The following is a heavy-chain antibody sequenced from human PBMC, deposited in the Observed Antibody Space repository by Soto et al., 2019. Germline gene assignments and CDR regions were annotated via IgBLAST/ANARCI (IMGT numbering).Heavy chain of an antibody. V-gene: IGHV1-2*04. D-gene: IGHD3-22*01. Sequence: GASVKVSCKASGYTFTNHYIHWVRQAPGQGLEWMGWVNPDSGGTNYAQKFQGWVTMTRDTSISTAYMELSRLRSDDTAVYYCARELITLYYDSSGYPEYYYYGMDVWGQGTTVTVSS. CDR1: GYTFTNHY. J-gene: IGHJ6*02. CDR3: ARELITLYYDSSGYPEYYYYGMDV. CDR2: VNPDSGGT.